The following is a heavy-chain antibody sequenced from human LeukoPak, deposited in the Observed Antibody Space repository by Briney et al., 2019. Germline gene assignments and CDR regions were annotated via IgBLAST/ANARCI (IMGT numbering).Heavy chain of an antibody. V-gene: IGHV3-33*01. CDR3: ARSRTVGAFDI. CDR1: GFTFSSYG. Sequence: PGGSLGLSCAASGFTFSSYGMHWVRQAPGKGLEWVAVIWYDGSNKYYADSVKGRFTISRDNSKDTLYLQMNSLRAEDTAVYYCARSRTVGAFDIWGQGTMVTVSS. J-gene: IGHJ3*02. CDR2: IWYDGSNK. D-gene: IGHD4-11*01.